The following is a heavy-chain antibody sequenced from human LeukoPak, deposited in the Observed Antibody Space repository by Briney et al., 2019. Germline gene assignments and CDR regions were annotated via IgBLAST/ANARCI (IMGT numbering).Heavy chain of an antibody. CDR3: ARHLTYASAWYCPDY. Sequence: GESLKISCKGSGYSFTSYWIGWVRQMPGKGLEWMGIIYPGDSGTRYSPSFQGQVTISADKSISTAYLQWSSLKASDTAMYYCARHLTYASAWYCPDYWGQGTLVTVSS. V-gene: IGHV5-51*01. CDR2: IYPGDSGT. CDR1: GYSFTSYW. J-gene: IGHJ4*02. D-gene: IGHD6-19*01.